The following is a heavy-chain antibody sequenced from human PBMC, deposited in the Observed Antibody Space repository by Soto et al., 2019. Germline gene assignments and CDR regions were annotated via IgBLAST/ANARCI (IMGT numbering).Heavy chain of an antibody. CDR3: ATSYGSGYRAIDY. CDR2: VNPILSLS. D-gene: IGHD3-10*01. V-gene: IGHV1-69*02. Sequence: QVQLVQSGAEVKRPGSSVKVSCKASGDTFNFYSINWVRQAPGLGLEWLGRVNPILSLSNYAQRFQGRVTMTADKSTSTAYMILNSLQSEDTAIYYCATSYGSGYRAIDYWGQGALVTVSS. CDR1: GDTFNFYS. J-gene: IGHJ4*02.